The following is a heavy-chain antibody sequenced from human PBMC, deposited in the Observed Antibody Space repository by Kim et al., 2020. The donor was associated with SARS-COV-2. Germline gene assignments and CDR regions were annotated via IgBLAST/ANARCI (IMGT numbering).Heavy chain of an antibody. CDR2: ISYDGSNK. CDR1: GFTFSSYG. CDR3: AADSSSWHYFDY. D-gene: IGHD6-13*01. J-gene: IGHJ4*02. V-gene: IGHV3-30*03. Sequence: LSLTCAASGFTFSSYGMHWVRQAPGKGLEWVAVISYDGSNKYYADSVKGRFTISRDNSKNTLYLQMNSLRAEDTAVYYCAADSSSWHYFDYWGQGTLVTGSS.